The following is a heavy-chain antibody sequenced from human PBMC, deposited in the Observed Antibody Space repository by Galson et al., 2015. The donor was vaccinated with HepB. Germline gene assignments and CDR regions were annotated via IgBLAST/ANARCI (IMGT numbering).Heavy chain of an antibody. CDR2: INHSGST. CDR3: ARVVNVYATRGKYFDY. D-gene: IGHD2-8*01. Sequence: ETLSLTCAVYGGSFSGYYWSWIRQPPGKGLEWIGEINHSGSTNYNPSLKSRVTISVDTSKNQFSLKLSSVTAADTAVYYCARVVNVYATRGKYFDYWGQGTLVTVSS. V-gene: IGHV4-34*01. CDR1: GGSFSGYY. J-gene: IGHJ4*02.